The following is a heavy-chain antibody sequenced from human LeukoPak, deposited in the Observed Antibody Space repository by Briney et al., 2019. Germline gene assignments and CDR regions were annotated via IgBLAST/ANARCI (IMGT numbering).Heavy chain of an antibody. Sequence: GESLKISCKGSGYSFTSYWIGWVRQMPGKGLEVKGIIYPGDSDTRYSPSFQGQVTISADKSISTAYLQWSSLKASDTAMYYCARHDYGSGSYYTNFDYWGQGTLVTVSS. CDR3: ARHDYGSGSYYTNFDY. J-gene: IGHJ4*02. CDR1: GYSFTSYW. D-gene: IGHD3-10*01. V-gene: IGHV5-51*01. CDR2: IYPGDSDT.